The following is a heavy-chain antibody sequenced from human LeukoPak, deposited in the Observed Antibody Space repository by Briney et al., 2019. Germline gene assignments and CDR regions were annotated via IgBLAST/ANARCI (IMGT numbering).Heavy chain of an antibody. CDR3: ARDTYIYGSSAYYFDY. D-gene: IGHD5-18*01. Sequence: GGSLRLSCAASGFTFSSYAMSWVRQAPGKGLEWVSAISGSGGSTYYADSVKGRFTISRDNSKNTLYLQMNSLRAEDTAVYYCARDTYIYGSSAYYFDYWGQGTLVTVSS. V-gene: IGHV3-23*01. J-gene: IGHJ4*02. CDR1: GFTFSSYA. CDR2: ISGSGGST.